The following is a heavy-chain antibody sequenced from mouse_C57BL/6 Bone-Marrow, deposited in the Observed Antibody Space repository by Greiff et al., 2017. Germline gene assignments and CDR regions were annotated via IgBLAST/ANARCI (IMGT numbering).Heavy chain of an antibody. J-gene: IGHJ1*03. CDR1: GYTFTDYY. CDR3: ARPTHV. CDR2: INPNNGGT. D-gene: IGHD1-1*01. V-gene: IGHV1-26*01. Sequence: EVQLQQSGPELVKPGASVKISCKASGYTFTDYYMNWVKQSHGQSLEWIGDINPNNGGTSYNQKFKGKATLTVDKSSSTAYMELRSLTSEDSAVYYCARPTHVWGTGTTVTVSS.